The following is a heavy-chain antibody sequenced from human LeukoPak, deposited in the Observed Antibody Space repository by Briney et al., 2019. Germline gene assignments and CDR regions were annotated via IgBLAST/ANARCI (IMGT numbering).Heavy chain of an antibody. Sequence: ASVKVSCMVSGYTLTEFSMHWVRQAPGKGLEWMGGFDPGDAETIYAQKFQGRLTMTEDTSTDTVYMELSSLRSEDTAVYYCATAVAGSFDYWGQGTLVTVSS. CDR1: GYTLTEFS. D-gene: IGHD6-19*01. CDR3: ATAVAGSFDY. V-gene: IGHV1-24*01. CDR2: FDPGDAET. J-gene: IGHJ4*02.